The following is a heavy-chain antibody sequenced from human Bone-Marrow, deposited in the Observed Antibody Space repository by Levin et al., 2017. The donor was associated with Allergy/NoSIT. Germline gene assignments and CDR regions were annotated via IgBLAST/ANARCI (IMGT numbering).Heavy chain of an antibody. D-gene: IGHD6-13*01. CDR3: ARGALSGYSSSGVNY. J-gene: IGHJ4*02. V-gene: IGHV4-4*02. CDR2: IYHSGST. Sequence: GSLRLSCAVSGGSISSSNWWSWVRQPPGKGLEWIGEIYHSGSTTYNPSLKSRVTISVDKSKNQFSLKLNSVTAADTAVYYCARGALSGYSSSGVNYWGQGTLVTVSS. CDR1: GGSISSSNW.